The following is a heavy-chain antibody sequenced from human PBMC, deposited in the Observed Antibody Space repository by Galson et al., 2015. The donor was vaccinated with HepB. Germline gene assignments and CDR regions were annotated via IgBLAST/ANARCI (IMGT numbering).Heavy chain of an antibody. V-gene: IGHV3-23*01. CDR1: ASEFTFGTYA. D-gene: IGHD3-10*01. CDR2: IGGSGGRT. CDR3: AKAMDGGADYNYVMDV. J-gene: IGHJ6*02. Sequence: SLRLSCAASASEFTFGTYAMSWVRQAPGKGLEWVSSIGGSGGRTYYADSVKGRFTISRDNSKNTLFLQMNSLRAEDTAVYYCAKAMDGGADYNYVMDVWGQGTTVTVSS.